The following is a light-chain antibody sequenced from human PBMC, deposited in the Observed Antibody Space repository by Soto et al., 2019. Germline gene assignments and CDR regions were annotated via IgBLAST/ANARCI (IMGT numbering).Light chain of an antibody. Sequence: EIVLTQSPGTLSLSPGERASLSCRASQSISSNYLTWYQQKPGQAPRLLIYGASSRATGIPDRFSGSGSGTDFTLTLRRLEPEDFAVYYCQQYGNSPFTFGPGTKVDIK. CDR1: QSISSNY. V-gene: IGKV3-20*01. J-gene: IGKJ3*01. CDR2: GAS. CDR3: QQYGNSPFT.